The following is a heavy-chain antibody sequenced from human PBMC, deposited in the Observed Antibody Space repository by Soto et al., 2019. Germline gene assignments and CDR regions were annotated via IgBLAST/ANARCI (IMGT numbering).Heavy chain of an antibody. J-gene: IGHJ6*02. V-gene: IGHV1-3*01. Sequence: XSVKVSCKASVYIFNSYALHWVRQAPGQRLEWMAWINAGNRNTKYSQRFQGRVTVTRDTSANTTYMELRNLRSEDTAVYYCARASGAGWSRTDYAMGAWGQGTTATVSS. CDR1: VYIFNSYA. CDR2: INAGNRNT. CDR3: ARASGAGWSRTDYAMGA. D-gene: IGHD3-10*01.